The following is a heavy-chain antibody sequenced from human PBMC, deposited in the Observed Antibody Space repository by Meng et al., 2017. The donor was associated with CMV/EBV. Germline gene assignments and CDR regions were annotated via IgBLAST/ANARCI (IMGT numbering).Heavy chain of an antibody. CDR3: ASGDLGARYYYYGMDV. CDR2: INHSGST. J-gene: IGHJ6*02. V-gene: IGHV4-34*01. CDR1: GGSFSGYY. Sequence: SETLSLTCAVYGGSFSGYYWSWIRQPPGKGLEWIGEINHSGSTNYNPSLKSRVTISVDTSKNQFSLKLSSVTAADTAVYYCASGDLGARYYYYGMDVWGQGTTVTVSS. D-gene: IGHD1-26*01.